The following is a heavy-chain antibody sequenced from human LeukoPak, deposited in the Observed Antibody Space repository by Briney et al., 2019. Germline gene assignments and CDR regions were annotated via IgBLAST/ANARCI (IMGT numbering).Heavy chain of an antibody. CDR3: ARLTVTTAGYYYGMDV. J-gene: IGHJ6*02. CDR1: GYTFTGYY. Sequence: ASVKVSCKASGYTFTGYYMHWARQAPGQGLEWMGWINPNSGSTNYAQKFQGRVTMTRDTSISTAYMELSRLRSDDTAVYYCARLTVTTAGYYYGMDVWGQGTTVTVSS. D-gene: IGHD4-17*01. V-gene: IGHV1-2*02. CDR2: INPNSGST.